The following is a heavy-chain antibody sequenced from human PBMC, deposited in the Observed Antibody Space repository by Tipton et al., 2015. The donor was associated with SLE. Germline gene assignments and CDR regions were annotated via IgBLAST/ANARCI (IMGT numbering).Heavy chain of an antibody. CDR2: INHSGST. Sequence: TLSLTCAVYGGSFSGYFWSWIRQPPGKGLEWIGEINHSGSTNYNPSLKSRVTISVDKSKNQFSLKLSSVTAADTAVYYCARGPLVGATGGRDFDYWGQGTLITVSS. D-gene: IGHD1-26*01. CDR3: ARGPLVGATGGRDFDY. CDR1: GGSFSGYF. J-gene: IGHJ4*02. V-gene: IGHV4-34*01.